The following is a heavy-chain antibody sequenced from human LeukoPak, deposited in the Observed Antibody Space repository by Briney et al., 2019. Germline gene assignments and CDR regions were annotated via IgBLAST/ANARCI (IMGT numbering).Heavy chain of an antibody. V-gene: IGHV3-23*01. CDR2: LGGDGTKL. D-gene: IGHD3-9*01. J-gene: IGHJ4*02. CDR1: GFTLSTYP. CDR3: ARLAANHFYY. Sequence: GGALNLSGPASGFTLSTYPMSWVPQAPGKGLEGFPGLGGDGTKLYYAESVRVRLTISRDISKNTLSLQMSSLRAEDTAIHYCARLAANHFYYWGQGTPVNVSS.